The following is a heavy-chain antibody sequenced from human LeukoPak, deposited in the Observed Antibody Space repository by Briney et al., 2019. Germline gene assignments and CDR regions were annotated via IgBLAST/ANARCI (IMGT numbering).Heavy chain of an antibody. CDR3: ARDSGYDYFDY. V-gene: IGHV3-30*04. CDR2: ISYDGSNK. J-gene: IGHJ4*02. D-gene: IGHD5-12*01. CDR1: GFTFSSYA. Sequence: GSLRLSCAASGFTFSSYAMHWVRQAPGKGLEWVAVISYDGSNKYYADSVKGRFTISRDNSKNTLYLQMNSLRAEDTAVYYCARDSGYDYFDYWGQGTLVTVSS.